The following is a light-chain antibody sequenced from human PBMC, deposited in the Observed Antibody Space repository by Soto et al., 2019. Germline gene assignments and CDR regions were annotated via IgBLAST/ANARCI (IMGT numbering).Light chain of an antibody. V-gene: IGKV3-11*01. Sequence: DIVMTQSPATLSVSPGEGATVSCRASQSVSSHLAWYQQKPGQAPRLLFYDASTRATGIPARFSGSGSGTDFTLTISSLEPDDSAVYYCQQRNVWPPVTLGQGTRLEIK. CDR2: DAS. CDR3: QQRNVWPPVT. CDR1: QSVSSH. J-gene: IGKJ5*01.